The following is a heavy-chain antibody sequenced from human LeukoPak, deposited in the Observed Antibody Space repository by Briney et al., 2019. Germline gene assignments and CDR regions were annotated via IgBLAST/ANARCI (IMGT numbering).Heavy chain of an antibody. D-gene: IGHD3-22*01. CDR1: GSTFSNYA. J-gene: IGHJ4*02. CDR3: AKYGDESSGYYSD. V-gene: IGHV3-23*01. CDR2: ISGSGGST. Sequence: GGSLRLSCAASGSTFSNYAMSWVRQAPGKGLEWVSAISGSGGSTYYADSVKGRFTISRDNSKNTLYLQMNSLRAEDTAVYYCAKYGDESSGYYSDWGQGTLVTVSS.